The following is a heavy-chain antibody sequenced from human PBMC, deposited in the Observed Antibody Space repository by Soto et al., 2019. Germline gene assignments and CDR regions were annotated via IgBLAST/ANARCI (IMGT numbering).Heavy chain of an antibody. V-gene: IGHV4-59*01. CDR3: ARGFTTKVIDY. Sequence: SETLSLTCTVSGGSISDYYWSWIRQPPGKGLEWIGYIYYSGSTNYNPSLKSRVTISVDTSKNQFSLKLSSVTAADTAVYYCARGFTTKVIDYWGHGTLVTVS. J-gene: IGHJ4*01. D-gene: IGHD5-18*01. CDR1: GGSISDYY. CDR2: IYYSGST.